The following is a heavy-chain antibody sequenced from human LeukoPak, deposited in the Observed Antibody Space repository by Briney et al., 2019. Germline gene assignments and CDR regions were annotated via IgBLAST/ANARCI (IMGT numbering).Heavy chain of an antibody. Sequence: SETLSLTCAVYGGSFSGYYWSWIRQPPGKGLEWIGEINHSGSTNYNPSPKSRVTISADTSKNQFSLKLSSVTAADTAVYYCARGLYDAFDIWGQGTMVTVSS. CDR2: INHSGST. V-gene: IGHV4-34*01. CDR1: GGSFSGYY. CDR3: ARGLYDAFDI. J-gene: IGHJ3*02.